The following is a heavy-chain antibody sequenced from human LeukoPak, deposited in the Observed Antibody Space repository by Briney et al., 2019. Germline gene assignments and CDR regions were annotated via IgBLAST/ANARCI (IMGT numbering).Heavy chain of an antibody. D-gene: IGHD6-13*01. Sequence: PGGSLRLSCAASGFTFSSYAMSWVRQAPGKGLEWVSAISGSGDSTYYADSVKGRFTISRDNSKNTLYLQMNSLRAEDTAVYYCCTSPSFGSSWYQFNYWGQGALVIVSS. CDR1: GFTFSSYA. J-gene: IGHJ4*02. V-gene: IGHV3-23*01. CDR3: CTSPSFGSSWYQFNY. CDR2: ISGSGDST.